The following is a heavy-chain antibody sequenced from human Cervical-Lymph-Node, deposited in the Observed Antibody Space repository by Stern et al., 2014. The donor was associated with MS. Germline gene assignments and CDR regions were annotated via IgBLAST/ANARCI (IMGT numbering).Heavy chain of an antibody. V-gene: IGHV3-53*01. CDR3: ARDYSNYFDY. Sequence: EAQLVESGGGLIKPGGALRLSCVASGFTVSSNYLTWVRQAPGKGLEWVSSFYSGGLTYYADSGKGRFTISTDNSRNTLYLQMNNLRAEDTAIYYCARDYSNYFDYWGQGTRVTVSS. CDR2: FYSGGLT. CDR1: GFTVSSNY. D-gene: IGHD4-11*01. J-gene: IGHJ4*02.